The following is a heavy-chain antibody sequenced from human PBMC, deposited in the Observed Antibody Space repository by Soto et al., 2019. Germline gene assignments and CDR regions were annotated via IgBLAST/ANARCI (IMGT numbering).Heavy chain of an antibody. CDR1: GLSFSSYG. CDR2: ISYDGSNK. D-gene: IGHD1-26*01. V-gene: IGHV3-30*18. J-gene: IGHJ6*02. Sequence: GGSLTLSCTASGLSFSSYGMHWVRQAPGKELERVEVISYDGSNKDYADSVKGRFTISRENSKNTLYLQMNSLRAEDTAVYYCAKVVLVGATTGLGDYYYYYGMDVWGQGTTVTVSS. CDR3: AKVVLVGATTGLGDYYYYYGMDV.